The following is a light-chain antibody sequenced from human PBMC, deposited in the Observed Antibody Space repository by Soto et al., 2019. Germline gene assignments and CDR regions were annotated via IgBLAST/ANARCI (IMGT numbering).Light chain of an antibody. V-gene: IGKV1-16*02. CDR2: AAS. Sequence: DIQMTQSPSSLSASVGDRVTISCRASQDIRDYLAWFERKPGKPPKTLIYAASRLQPGVPSKFSGSGSGTDFTLTISSLQPEDFATYYCQQYNSYPPTFGQGTRLDI. J-gene: IGKJ2*01. CDR1: QDIRDY. CDR3: QQYNSYPPT.